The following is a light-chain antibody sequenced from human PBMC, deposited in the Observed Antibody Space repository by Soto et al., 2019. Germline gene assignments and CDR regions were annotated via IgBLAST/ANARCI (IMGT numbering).Light chain of an antibody. CDR3: QQLNSYPIT. CDR2: GAS. V-gene: IGKV3-15*01. J-gene: IGKJ5*01. CDR1: ESVRTN. Sequence: ETVVTQSPATLSVSPGETATLSCRASESVRTNLAWYQQKPGQAPRLLIYGASNRATGIPSRFSGSGSGTDFTLTISSLQPEDFATYYCQQLNSYPITFGQGTRLEIK.